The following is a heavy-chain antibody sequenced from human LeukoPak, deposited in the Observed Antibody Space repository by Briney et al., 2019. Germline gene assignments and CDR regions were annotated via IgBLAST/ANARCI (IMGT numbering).Heavy chain of an antibody. V-gene: IGHV3-11*06. J-gene: IGHJ5*02. D-gene: IGHD3-10*01. CDR2: ISSSSSYT. CDR3: ARDPPMVRVSDTINWFDP. CDR1: GFTFSDYY. Sequence: GGSLRLSCAASGFTFSDYYMSWIRQAPGKGLEWVSYISSSSSYTNYADSVKGRFTISRDNAKNSLYLQMNSLRAEDTAVYYCARDPPMVRVSDTINWFDPWGQGNLVTVSS.